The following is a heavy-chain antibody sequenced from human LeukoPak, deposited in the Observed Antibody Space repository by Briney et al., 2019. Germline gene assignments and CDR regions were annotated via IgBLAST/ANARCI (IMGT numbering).Heavy chain of an antibody. CDR2: IIPIFGTA. J-gene: IGHJ4*02. V-gene: IGHV1-69*05. CDR1: GGTFSSYA. CDR3: ARTGPMVRGALDY. D-gene: IGHD3-10*01. Sequence: GASVKVSCKASGGTFSSYAISWVRQAPGQGLEWMGGIIPIFGTANYAQKFQGRVTMTRDTSTSTVYMELSSLRSEDTAVYYCARTGPMVRGALDYWGQGTLVTVSS.